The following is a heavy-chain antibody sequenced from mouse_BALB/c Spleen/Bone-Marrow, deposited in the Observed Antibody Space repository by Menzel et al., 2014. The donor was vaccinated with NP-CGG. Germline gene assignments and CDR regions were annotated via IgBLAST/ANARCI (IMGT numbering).Heavy chain of an antibody. V-gene: IGHV1-87*01. CDR2: IYPGDGDT. D-gene: IGHD2-14*01. CDR1: GYTFTSYW. Sequence: VMLVESGAELARPGASVKLSCKASGYTFTSYWMQWVKQRPGQGLEWIGAIYPGDGDTRYTQKFKGKATLTADKSSSTAYMQLCSLASEDSAVYYCARDYRYYAMDYWGQGTSVTVSS. CDR3: ARDYRYYAMDY. J-gene: IGHJ4*01.